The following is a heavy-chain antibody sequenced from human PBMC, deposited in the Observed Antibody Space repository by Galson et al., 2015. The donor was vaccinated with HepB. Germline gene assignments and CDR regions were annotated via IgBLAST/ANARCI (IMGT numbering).Heavy chain of an antibody. J-gene: IGHJ4*02. CDR3: ARTLPGGKRGRGGLDY. Sequence: PALVKPTQTLTLTCTFSGFSLRTSGMCVSWIRQPPGKALEWLARIDWDDDKYYSTSLKTRLTISKDTSKNQVVLTMTNMDPVDTATYYCARTLPGGKRGRGGLDYWGQGTLVTVSS. V-gene: IGHV2-70*11. CDR2: IDWDDDK. D-gene: IGHD4-23*01. CDR1: GFSLRTSGMC.